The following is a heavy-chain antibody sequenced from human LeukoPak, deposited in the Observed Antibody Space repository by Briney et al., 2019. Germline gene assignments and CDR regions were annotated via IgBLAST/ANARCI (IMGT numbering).Heavy chain of an antibody. V-gene: IGHV3-23*01. D-gene: IGHD5-18*01. Sequence: TYAMTWVRQAPGKGLEWVSTINSGGGTYYADSVKGRFTISRDNSKNTLYLQMNSMRAEDTAVYYCAKDPHSYGYSKPHYWGQGTLVTVSS. CDR2: INSGGGT. J-gene: IGHJ4*02. CDR1: TYA. CDR3: AKDPHSYGYSKPHY.